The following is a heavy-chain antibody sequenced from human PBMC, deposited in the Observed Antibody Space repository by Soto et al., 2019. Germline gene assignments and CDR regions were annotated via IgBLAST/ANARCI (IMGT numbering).Heavy chain of an antibody. D-gene: IGHD4-4*01. V-gene: IGHV3-11*01. Sequence: GGSLRLSCAASGFSFSDYYMTWVRQAPGKGLEWVSYIRSSGTTIYYADSVKGRFTISRDNAKNSLYLQMNGLRAEDTAIYYCARGITVAKAYHYYAMDVCGQGPTVTVSS. J-gene: IGHJ6*02. CDR3: ARGITVAKAYHYYAMDV. CDR2: IRSSGTTI. CDR1: GFSFSDYY.